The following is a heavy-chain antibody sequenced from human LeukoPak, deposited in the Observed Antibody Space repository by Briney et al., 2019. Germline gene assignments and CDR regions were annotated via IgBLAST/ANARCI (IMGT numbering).Heavy chain of an antibody. CDR3: SGEVIAYYYCGMDV. Sequence: GGSLRLSCGASGFTFSNYWMHWVRQAPGKGLVWVSRIYTDGSRISYADSVKGRFTISRDNTKNTLFLQMNSLRAEDTAVYYCSGEVIAYYYCGMDVWGQGTTVTVSS. V-gene: IGHV3-74*01. D-gene: IGHD2-21*01. J-gene: IGHJ6*02. CDR1: GFTFSNYW. CDR2: IYTDGSRI.